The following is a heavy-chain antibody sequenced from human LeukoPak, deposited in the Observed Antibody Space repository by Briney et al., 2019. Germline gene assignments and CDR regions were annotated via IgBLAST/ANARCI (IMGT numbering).Heavy chain of an antibody. J-gene: IGHJ4*02. CDR2: IKKDGSEK. CDR1: GFTFSSYG. V-gene: IGHV3-7*01. CDR3: ARTYYDILTGYNPYFDY. Sequence: GGSLRLSCVVSGFTFSSYGMHWVRQAPGKGLEWVANIKKDGSEKYYVDSVKGRFTISRDNAKNFLYLQMNSLRAEDTAVYYCARTYYDILTGYNPYFDYWGQGILVTVSS. D-gene: IGHD3-9*01.